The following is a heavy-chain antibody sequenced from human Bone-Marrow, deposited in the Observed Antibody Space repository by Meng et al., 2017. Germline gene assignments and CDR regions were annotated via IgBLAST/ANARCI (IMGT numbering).Heavy chain of an antibody. V-gene: IGHV4-39*07. CDR1: GGSISSSSYY. CDR3: ARDRSWGVAATRGYYYGMDV. J-gene: IGHJ6*02. Sequence: SETLSLTCTVSGGSISSSSYYWGWIRQPPGKGLEWIGSIYYSGSTYYNPSLKSRVTISVDTSKNQFSLKLSSVTAADTAVYYCARDRSWGVAATRGYYYGMDVWGQGTTVTVSS. D-gene: IGHD2-15*01. CDR2: IYYSGST.